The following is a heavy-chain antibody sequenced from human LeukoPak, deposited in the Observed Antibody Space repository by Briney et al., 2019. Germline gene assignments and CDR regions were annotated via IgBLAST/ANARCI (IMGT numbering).Heavy chain of an antibody. CDR3: SRSQFDH. CDR1: GFAFSSYW. CDR2: INGDGTIT. D-gene: IGHD3-9*01. J-gene: IGHJ4*02. V-gene: IGHV3-74*03. Sequence: GGSLRLSCAASGFAFSSYWMLWVRQVPGKGLVWVSRINGDGTITTYADFAKGRFTISRDNTKNILYLEMNNLRAEDTGIYYCSRSQFDHWGQGILVTVSS.